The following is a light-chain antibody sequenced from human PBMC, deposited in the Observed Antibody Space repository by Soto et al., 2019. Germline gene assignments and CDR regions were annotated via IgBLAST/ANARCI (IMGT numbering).Light chain of an antibody. CDR3: SSYTSRSTLYV. V-gene: IGLV2-14*01. CDR2: EVT. CDR1: SSDIGGYNY. Sequence: QSVLTQPRSVSGSPGQSATISCTGTSSDIGGYNYVSWYQQHPGKAPKPMVYEVTNRPSGVSDRFSGSKSGNTASLTISGLQADDEGYYYCSSYTSRSTLYVFGTGTKVTVL. J-gene: IGLJ1*01.